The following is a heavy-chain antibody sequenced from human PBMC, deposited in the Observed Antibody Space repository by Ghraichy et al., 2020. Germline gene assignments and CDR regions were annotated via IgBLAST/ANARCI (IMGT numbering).Heavy chain of an antibody. CDR2: IYYSGST. D-gene: IGHD5-18*01. V-gene: IGHV4-39*01. Sequence: SETLSLTCTVSGGSISSSSYYWGWIRQPPGKGLEWIGSIYYSGSTYYNPSLKSLVTISVDTSKNQFSLKLSSVTAADTAVYYCARTGYSYGYDYYYYMDVWGKGTTVTVSS. J-gene: IGHJ6*03. CDR1: GGSISSSSYY. CDR3: ARTGYSYGYDYYYYMDV.